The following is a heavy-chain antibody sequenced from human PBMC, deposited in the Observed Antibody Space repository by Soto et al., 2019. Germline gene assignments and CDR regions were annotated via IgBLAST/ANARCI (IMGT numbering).Heavy chain of an antibody. CDR2: ISHIGDT. CDR1: GGPISGYY. D-gene: IGHD2-21*02. V-gene: IGHV4-34*01. CDR3: ARGPQSDWPIASY. J-gene: IGHJ4*01. Sequence: SETLSLTCTVDGGPISGYYWIWVRQPPGKWLQWIGEISHIGDTNXXPSLESRVXMSLDTSYNQFXLKLTXVTSADTAMYYCARGPQSDWPIASYWGQGTLVTVSS.